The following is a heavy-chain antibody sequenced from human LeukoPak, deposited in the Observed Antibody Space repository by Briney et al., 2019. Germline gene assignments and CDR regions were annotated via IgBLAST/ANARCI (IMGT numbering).Heavy chain of an antibody. CDR3: AKHTVVEYYFDY. D-gene: IGHD4-23*01. J-gene: IGHJ4*02. CDR2: ISGSGGST. V-gene: IGHV3-23*01. Sequence: GGSLRLSCAASGFTFSSYAMSWVRQAPGNGLEWVSAISGSGGSTYYADSVKGRFTISRDNSKNTLYLQMNSLRAEDTAVYYCAKHTVVEYYFDYWGQGTLVTVSS. CDR1: GFTFSSYA.